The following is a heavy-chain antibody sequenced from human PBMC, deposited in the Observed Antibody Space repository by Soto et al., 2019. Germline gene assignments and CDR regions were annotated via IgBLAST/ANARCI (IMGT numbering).Heavy chain of an antibody. V-gene: IGHV4-59*01. Sequence: SETLSLTCTVSGGSISSYYWSWIRQPPGKGLEWIGYIYYSGSTNYNPSLKSRVTISVDTSKNQFSLTLTSINTADTAVYYCARSSNWFLSPFDYWGPGILVTVSS. CDR2: IYYSGST. J-gene: IGHJ4*02. D-gene: IGHD6-13*01. CDR1: GGSISSYY. CDR3: ARSSNWFLSPFDY.